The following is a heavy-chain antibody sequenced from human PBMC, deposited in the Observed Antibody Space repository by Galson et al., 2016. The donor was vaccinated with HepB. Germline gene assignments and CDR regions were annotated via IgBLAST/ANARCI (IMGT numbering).Heavy chain of an antibody. CDR2: MSSGGTI. D-gene: IGHD1-26*01. CDR1: GFSFYDEY. J-gene: IGHJ6*02. CDR3: ARDGKRGYDMDV. V-gene: IGHV3-69-1*01. Sequence: RLSCAASGFSFYDEYFDWVRQAPGKGLEWVSYMSSGGTIYYADSVKGRFTISRDNAKKSLYLQMNSLRAEDTAVYYCARDGKRGYDMDVWGQGTTVIVSS.